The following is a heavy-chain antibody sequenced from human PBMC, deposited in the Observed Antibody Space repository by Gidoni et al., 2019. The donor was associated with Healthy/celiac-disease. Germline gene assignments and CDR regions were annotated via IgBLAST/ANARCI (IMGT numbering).Heavy chain of an antibody. D-gene: IGHD2-8*01. CDR3: ARDIRYCTNGVCSLGGDY. V-gene: IGHV1-69*04. J-gene: IGHJ4*02. CDR2: IIPILGIA. Sequence: QVQLVQSGAEVKKPGSSVKVSCKASGGTFSSYAISWVRQAPGQGLEWMGRIIPILGIANYAQKFQGRVTITADKSTSTAYMELSSLRSEDTAVYYCARDIRYCTNGVCSLGGDYWGQGTLVTVSS. CDR1: GGTFSSYA.